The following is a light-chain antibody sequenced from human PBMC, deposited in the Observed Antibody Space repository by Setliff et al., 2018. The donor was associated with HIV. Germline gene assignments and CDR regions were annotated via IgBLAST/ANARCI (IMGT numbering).Light chain of an antibody. CDR1: STDVGGYDY. CDR2: DVN. CDR3: SSYTSSSTRV. Sequence: QSALTQPASVSGSPGQSITISCTGTSTDVGGYDYVSWYQHHTGKAPKLIIYDVNNRPSGVSDRFSGSKSGNTASLTISGLQADDEAHYYCSSYTSSSTRVFGTGTKATVL. V-gene: IGLV2-14*01. J-gene: IGLJ1*01.